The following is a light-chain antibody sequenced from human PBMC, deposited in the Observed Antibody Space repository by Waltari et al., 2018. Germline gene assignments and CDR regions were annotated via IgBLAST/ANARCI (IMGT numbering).Light chain of an antibody. CDR3: SSYTSSSTLWV. CDR2: EVS. CDR1: SSVDGWYNY. V-gene: IGLV2-14*01. Sequence: QSALTHPASVSGSPGQSSTLSCHGTSSVDGWYNYVSWYQQYPGKAPKLMIYEVSNRPSGVSNRFSGSKSGNTASLTISGLQAEDEADYYCSSYTSSSTLWVFGGGTKLTVL. J-gene: IGLJ3*02.